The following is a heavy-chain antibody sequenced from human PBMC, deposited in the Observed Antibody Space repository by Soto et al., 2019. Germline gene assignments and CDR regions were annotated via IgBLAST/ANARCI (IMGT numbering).Heavy chain of an antibody. D-gene: IGHD3-10*01. CDR1: GCSFISVSYY. J-gene: IGHJ4*02. CDR2: IYYSGST. CDR3: ARLSGSYYRANYFDY. Sequence: SETRSLTCTVSGCSFISVSYYWSCILQPPGKGLEWIVYIYYSGSTNYNPSLKSRVTISVDTSKNQFSLKLSSVTAADTAVYYCARLSGSYYRANYFDYWGQGTLVTVSS. V-gene: IGHV4-61*01.